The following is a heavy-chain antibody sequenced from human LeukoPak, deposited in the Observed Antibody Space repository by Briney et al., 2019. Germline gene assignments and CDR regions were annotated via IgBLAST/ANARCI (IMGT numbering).Heavy chain of an antibody. CDR1: AGSIRIYY. CDR2: IYLSGSA. CDR3: ARRHHYSDFMDV. J-gene: IGHJ6*03. Sequence: PSETLSLTCTVSAGSIRIYYWTWMRQPPGKGREGIGYIYLSGSAYYNPSFKTRVTISVDTSKNQFSLKLTSVTAADTAVYYCARRHHYSDFMDVWGKGTTVTVSS. V-gene: IGHV4-4*09.